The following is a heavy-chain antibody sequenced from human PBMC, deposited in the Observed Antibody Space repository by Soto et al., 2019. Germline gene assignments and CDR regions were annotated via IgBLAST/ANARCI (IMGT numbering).Heavy chain of an antibody. CDR2: IYHSGST. Sequence: SETLSLTCTVSGGSVSSGSYYWSWIRQPPGKGLEWIGYIYHSGSTNYNPSLKSRVTISVDTSKNQFSLKLSSVTAADTAVYYCARDAVNEHYYYGMDVWGQGTTVTVSS. J-gene: IGHJ6*02. V-gene: IGHV4-61*01. CDR3: ARDAVNEHYYYGMDV. D-gene: IGHD1-1*01. CDR1: GGSVSSGSYY.